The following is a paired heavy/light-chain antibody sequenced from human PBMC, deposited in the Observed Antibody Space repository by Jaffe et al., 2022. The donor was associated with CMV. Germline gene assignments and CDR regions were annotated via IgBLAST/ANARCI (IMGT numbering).Heavy chain of an antibody. J-gene: IGHJ4*02. V-gene: IGHV5-51*01. CDR3: ARLAGGSGNHPLDF. D-gene: IGHD3-10*01. CDR2: IYPGDSDT. CDR1: GYIFSNKW. Sequence: EVQLVQSGAELRKPGESLKISCQGSGYIFSNKWIGWVRQMPGKGLEWMGLIYPGDSDTRYNPSFQGQVTISADKSINTAYLQWSSLKAADTAIYYCARLAGGSGNHPLDFWGQGTLVTVSS.
Light chain of an antibody. V-gene: IGLV3-21*01. Sequence: SYVLTQPPSVSVAPGETARITCGGNNIGFKSVHWYQQKAGQAPMLVIYYNSDRASGIPERFSGSNSGNTATLTISTVEAGDEADYQCQVWDSISDQRIFGGGTKLTVL. CDR2: YNS. J-gene: IGLJ2*01. CDR3: QVWDSISDQRI. CDR1: NIGFKS.